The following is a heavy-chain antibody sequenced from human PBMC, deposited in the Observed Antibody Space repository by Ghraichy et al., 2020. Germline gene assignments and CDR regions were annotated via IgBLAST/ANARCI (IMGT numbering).Heavy chain of an antibody. CDR1: GGSISRSSYY. V-gene: IGHV4-39*06. CDR2: VNHSGST. Sequence: ETLSLTCTVSGGSISRSSYYWGWIRQPPGKGLEWIGEVNHSGSTNYKSSLKSRVTISVETSRSQFNLKLRSVTAADTGVYYCARAYASSSGRFFQPWGQGTLVTVSS. CDR3: ARAYASSSGRFFQP. J-gene: IGHJ1*01. D-gene: IGHD6-6*01.